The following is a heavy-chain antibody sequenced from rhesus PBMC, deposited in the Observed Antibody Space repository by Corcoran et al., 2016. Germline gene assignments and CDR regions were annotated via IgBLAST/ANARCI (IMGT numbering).Heavy chain of an antibody. D-gene: IGHD4-29*01. Sequence: QVQLQESGPGLVKPSETLSLTCAVSGYSISSGYGWSWIRQHPGKGRVGIGYIGGSSGPTNYNPSLKSRVTISKHTSKNQFSLKLSSVTAADTAVYYCARETDYGSNFRFDVWGPGVLVTVSS. CDR1: GYSISSGYG. CDR3: ARETDYGSNFRFDV. V-gene: IGHV4-127*01. J-gene: IGHJ5-1*01. CDR2: IGGSSGPT.